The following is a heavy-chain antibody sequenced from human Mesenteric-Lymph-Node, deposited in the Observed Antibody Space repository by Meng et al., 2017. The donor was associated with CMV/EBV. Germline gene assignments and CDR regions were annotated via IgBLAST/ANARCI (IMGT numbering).Heavy chain of an antibody. V-gene: IGHV4-34*01. Sequence: SQTRSLTGAVYGGSFSGYYWSWIRQPPGKGLEWIGEINHSGSTNYNPSLKSRVTISVDTSKNQFSLKLSSVTAADTAVYYCARGYGADRKYYYYYGMDVWGQGTTVTVSS. CDR3: ARGYGADRKYYYYYGMDV. J-gene: IGHJ6*02. D-gene: IGHD3-10*01. CDR1: GGSFSGYY. CDR2: INHSGST.